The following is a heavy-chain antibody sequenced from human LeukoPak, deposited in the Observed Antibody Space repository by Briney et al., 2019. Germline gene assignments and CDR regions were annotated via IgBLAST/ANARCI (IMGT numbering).Heavy chain of an antibody. CDR2: IHPGDSDT. V-gene: IGHV5-51*01. D-gene: IGHD3-16*01. J-gene: IGHJ4*02. Sequence: GESLKISCEGSGYSFTNYWIGWVRQMPGKGLAWVGIIHPGDSDTRYGPSFQGQVTISADKSISTAFLQWSSLKASDTAMYYCARRRPMPGGYLDYWGQGTLVTVSS. CDR3: ARRRPMPGGYLDY. CDR1: GYSFTNYW.